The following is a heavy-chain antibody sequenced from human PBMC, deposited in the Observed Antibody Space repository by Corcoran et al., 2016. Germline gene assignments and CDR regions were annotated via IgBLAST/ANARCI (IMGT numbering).Heavy chain of an antibody. CDR2: ISYDGSNK. V-gene: IGHV3-30*18. D-gene: IGHD6-13*01. CDR3: AKDNVERSSWRDISTNWFYP. CDR1: GFTFSSYG. Sequence: QVQLVESGGGVVQPGRSLRLSCAASGFTFSSYGMHWVRQAPGKGLEWVAVISYDGSNKYYADSVKGRFTISRDNSKNTLYLQMNSLRAEDTAVYYCAKDNVERSSWRDISTNWFYPWGQGTLVTVSS. J-gene: IGHJ5*02.